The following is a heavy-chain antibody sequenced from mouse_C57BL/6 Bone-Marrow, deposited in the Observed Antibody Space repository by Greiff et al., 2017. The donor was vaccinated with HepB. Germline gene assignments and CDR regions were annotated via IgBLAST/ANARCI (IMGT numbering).Heavy chain of an antibody. J-gene: IGHJ2*01. CDR1: GFTFSSYG. Sequence: EVKLVESGGDLVKPGGSLKLSCAASGFTFSSYGMSWVRQTPDKRLEWVATISSGGSYTYYPDSVKGRFTISRDNAKNTLYLQMSSLKSEDTAMYYCARHDPLLYYFDYWGQGTTLTVSS. D-gene: IGHD2-10*01. V-gene: IGHV5-6*01. CDR2: ISSGGSYT. CDR3: ARHDPLLYYFDY.